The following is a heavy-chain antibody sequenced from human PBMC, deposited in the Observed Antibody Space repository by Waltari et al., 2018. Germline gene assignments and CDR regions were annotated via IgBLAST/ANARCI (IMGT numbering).Heavy chain of an antibody. V-gene: IGHV1-3*01. Sequence: QVQLVQSGAEVKKPGASVKVSCKASVYTFTSYAIHWVRQATGQRLELMGWINAGNGNTKYSQKFQGRVTITRDTSASTAYMELSSLRSEDTAVYYCARDRSYSSGWYAYFDYWGQGTLVTVSS. D-gene: IGHD6-19*01. J-gene: IGHJ4*02. CDR2: INAGNGNT. CDR3: ARDRSYSSGWYAYFDY. CDR1: VYTFTSYA.